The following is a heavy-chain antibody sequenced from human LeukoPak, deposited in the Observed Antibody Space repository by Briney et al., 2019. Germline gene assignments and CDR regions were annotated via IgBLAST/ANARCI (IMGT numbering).Heavy chain of an antibody. Sequence: GGSLRLSCAASGFTLSKYAMHWVRQAPGKGLEWVALRSYDGINKYYGDSVKGRFTISRDDSKSTLYLQMDSLRAEDTAVYYCASWNGRDYWGQGTLVTVSS. J-gene: IGHJ4*02. CDR1: GFTLSKYA. V-gene: IGHV3-30*03. CDR2: RSYDGINK. D-gene: IGHD1-1*01. CDR3: ASWNGRDY.